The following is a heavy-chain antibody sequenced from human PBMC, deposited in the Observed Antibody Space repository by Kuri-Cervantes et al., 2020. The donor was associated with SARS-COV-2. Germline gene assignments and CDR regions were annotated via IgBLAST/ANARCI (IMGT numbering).Heavy chain of an antibody. CDR3: VRFRYYDRSRDALDI. V-gene: IGHV1-2*02. Sequence: ASVKVSCKAPGGTFSSYAISWVRQAPAQGLEWMGWNNPISGGTNYAQKFQGRVTMTRDTSTSTADMELSRLRSDDTAVYYCVRFRYYDRSRDALDIWGQGTMVTVSS. CDR1: GGTFSSYA. J-gene: IGHJ3*02. CDR2: NNPISGGT. D-gene: IGHD3-22*01.